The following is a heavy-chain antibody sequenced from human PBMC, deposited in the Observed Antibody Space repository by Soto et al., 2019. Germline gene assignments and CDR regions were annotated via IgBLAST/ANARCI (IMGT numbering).Heavy chain of an antibody. CDR2: ISGSGGST. CDR1: GFTFSSYA. CDR3: ARRGPGTYFYY. J-gene: IGHJ4*02. V-gene: IGHV3-23*01. D-gene: IGHD6-13*01. Sequence: EVQLLESGGGLVQPGGSLRLSCAASGFTFSSYAMSWVRQAPGKGLEWVSVISGSGGSTYYADSVKGRFTISRDNSKNTLYLQMNSLRAEDTAGYYCARRGPGTYFYYWGQGTLVTVSS.